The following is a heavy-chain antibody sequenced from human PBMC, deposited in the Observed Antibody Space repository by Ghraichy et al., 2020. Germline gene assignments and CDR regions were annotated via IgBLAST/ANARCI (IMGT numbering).Heavy chain of an antibody. CDR1: GDSVSSNSAA. V-gene: IGHV6-1*01. CDR3: AKQVGGGGMDV. CDR2: TYYRSKWFN. Sequence: SQTLSLTCAISGDSVSSNSAAWKWIRQSPSRGLEWLGRTYYRSKWFNNYALSVKSRITINPDISKNQFSLQLNSVTPEDTAVYYCAKQVGGGGMDVWGQGITVTVSS. D-gene: IGHD6-6*01. J-gene: IGHJ6*02.